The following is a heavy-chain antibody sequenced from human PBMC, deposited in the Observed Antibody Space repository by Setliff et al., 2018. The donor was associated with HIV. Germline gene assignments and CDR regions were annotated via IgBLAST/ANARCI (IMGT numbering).Heavy chain of an antibody. D-gene: IGHD3-10*01. CDR2: MSYEGSYK. CDR1: GFTFRYW. CDR3: ARGYFGSSGFGFQH. J-gene: IGHJ1*01. V-gene: IGHV3-30*03. Sequence: GGSLRLSCAASGFTFRYWMRWVRQAPGKGLEWVAAMSYEGSYKHYTESVKGRFTISRDNAKDSLYLQMNSLRTEDTAVYYCARGYFGSSGFGFQHWGQGTAVTVSS.